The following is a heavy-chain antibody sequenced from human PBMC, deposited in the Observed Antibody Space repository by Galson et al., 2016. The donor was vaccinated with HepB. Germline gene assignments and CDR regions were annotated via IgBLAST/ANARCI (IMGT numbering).Heavy chain of an antibody. V-gene: IGHV1-69*13. CDR1: GGSFNNYA. Sequence: SVKVSCKASGGSFNNYAVSWVRQAPGQGLEWMAGIVPIFSTADYAQKFQGRVTITADESTSTAYLEVRSLASEATAVDFCARGSGTYWYSDFWGRGTLVIVSS. D-gene: IGHD1-26*01. CDR2: IVPIFSTA. CDR3: ARGSGTYWYSDF. J-gene: IGHJ2*01.